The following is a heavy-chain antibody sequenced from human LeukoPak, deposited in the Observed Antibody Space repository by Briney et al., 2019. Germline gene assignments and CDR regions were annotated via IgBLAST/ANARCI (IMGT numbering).Heavy chain of an antibody. V-gene: IGHV3-30*02. J-gene: IGHJ5*02. Sequence: RSLRLSCAASGFTISSYAMHWVRQAPGKGLGWVAFIRYDGINKYFADSVKGRFTISRDNSKNTLYLEMNSLRAEDTAVYYCAKDNYDFWSGYYGTNWFDPWGQGTLVTVSS. CDR3: AKDNYDFWSGYYGTNWFDP. CDR1: GFTISSYA. CDR2: IRYDGINK. D-gene: IGHD3-3*01.